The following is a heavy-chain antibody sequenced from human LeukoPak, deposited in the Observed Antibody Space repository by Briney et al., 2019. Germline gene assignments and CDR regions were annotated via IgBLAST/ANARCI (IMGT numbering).Heavy chain of an antibody. J-gene: IGHJ4*02. V-gene: IGHV1-2*02. Sequence: ASVKVSCKASGYTFTGYYMHWARQAPGQGLEWMGWINPNSGGTNYAQKFQGRVTMTRDTSISTAYMELSRLRSDDTAVYYCARDRKYDFWSGSDYWGQGTLVTVSS. CDR2: INPNSGGT. CDR3: ARDRKYDFWSGSDY. D-gene: IGHD3-3*01. CDR1: GYTFTGYY.